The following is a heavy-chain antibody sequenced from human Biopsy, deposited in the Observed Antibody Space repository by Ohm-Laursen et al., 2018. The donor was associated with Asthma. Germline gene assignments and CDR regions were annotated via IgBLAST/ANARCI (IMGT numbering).Heavy chain of an antibody. D-gene: IGHD3-3*02. CDR1: GFSFSEFV. J-gene: IGHJ1*01. CDR2: IKHDGSEK. CDR3: ARTFHFWSPYHAEHYQL. V-gene: IGHV3-7*01. Sequence: SLRLSCAASGFSFSEFVMHWVRQVPGKGLEWVANIKHDGSEKNHVDSLKGRFTISGDNAKNSLYLQMNSLRAEDTAVYYCARTFHFWSPYHAEHYQLWGQGTLVTVSS.